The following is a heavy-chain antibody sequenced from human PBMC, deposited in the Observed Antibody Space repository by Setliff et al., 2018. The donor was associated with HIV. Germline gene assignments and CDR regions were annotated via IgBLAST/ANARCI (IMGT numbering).Heavy chain of an antibody. Sequence: LRLSCAASGFTFSNAWMSWVRQAPGKGLEWVGRMKSNINGGTTDYAAPVKGRFTISRDDSKNTLYLQMNSLKNEDTAMYSCTAIVGSYDTFDFWGQGTMVTVSS. D-gene: IGHD1-26*01. J-gene: IGHJ3*01. CDR1: GFTFSNAW. CDR3: TAIVGSYDTFDF. V-gene: IGHV3-15*01. CDR2: MKSNINGGTT.